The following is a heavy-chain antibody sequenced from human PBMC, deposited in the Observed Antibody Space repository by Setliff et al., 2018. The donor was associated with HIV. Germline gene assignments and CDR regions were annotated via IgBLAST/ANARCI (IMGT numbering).Heavy chain of an antibody. CDR1: GFTFSGSA. CDR2: IKTKPNSYAT. D-gene: IGHD3-22*01. V-gene: IGHV3-73*01. Sequence: GGSLRLSCSASGFTFSGSALHWVRQASGKGLEWVGRIKTKPNSYATAHAESVKGRFTISRDDSQNTAYLQMNSLRTEDTAVYYCARVPIYDSSGSGPAMDVWGKGTTVTVSS. CDR3: ARVPIYDSSGSGPAMDV. J-gene: IGHJ6*03.